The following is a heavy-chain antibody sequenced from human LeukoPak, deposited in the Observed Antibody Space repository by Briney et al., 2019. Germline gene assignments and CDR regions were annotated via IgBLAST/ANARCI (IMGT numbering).Heavy chain of an antibody. CDR1: GGSISSSNW. CDR2: IYHSGST. V-gene: IGHV4-4*02. Sequence: SETLSLTCAVSGGSISSSNWWSWVRQPPGKGLEWIGEIYHSGSTNYNPSLKSRVTISVDKSKNQFSLKLSSVTAADTAVYYCARGLYYDFWSGYLSPYYYYYMDVWGKGTTVTVSS. J-gene: IGHJ6*03. CDR3: ARGLYYDFWSGYLSPYYYYYMDV. D-gene: IGHD3-3*01.